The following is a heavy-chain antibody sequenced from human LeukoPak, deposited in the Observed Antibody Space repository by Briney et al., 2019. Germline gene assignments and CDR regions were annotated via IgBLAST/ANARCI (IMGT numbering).Heavy chain of an antibody. CDR1: GFTFSNYW. CDR2: IKQDGSEK. CDR3: ARDKSAGADTGSSFYY. J-gene: IGHJ4*02. V-gene: IGHV3-7*03. D-gene: IGHD3-10*01. Sequence: GGSLRLSCAASGFTFSNYWMTWVRQAPGKGLEWVASIKQDGSEKYYVDSVKGRFTFSRDNAKNSLYLQMDSLRAEDTAVYYCARDKSAGADTGSSFYYWGQGALVTVSS.